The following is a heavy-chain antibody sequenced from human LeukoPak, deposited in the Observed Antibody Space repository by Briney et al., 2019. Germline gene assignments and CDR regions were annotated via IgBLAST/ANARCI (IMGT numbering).Heavy chain of an antibody. CDR1: GFNFSGSA. J-gene: IGHJ4*02. CDR2: VRSKTNSYAT. D-gene: IGHD1-1*01. Sequence: GGSLRLSCAASGFNFSGSAMHWVRQASGKGLEWVGRVRSKTNSYATAYVASVKGRFTISRDDSKNTAYLQMNSLKTEDTAVFYCTRLSMELVDYWGQGPLVPVPS. CDR3: TRLSMELVDY. V-gene: IGHV3-73*01.